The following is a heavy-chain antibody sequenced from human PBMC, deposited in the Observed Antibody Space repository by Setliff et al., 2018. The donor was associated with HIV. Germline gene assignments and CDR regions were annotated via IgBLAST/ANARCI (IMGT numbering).Heavy chain of an antibody. D-gene: IGHD3-3*01. J-gene: IGHJ4*02. CDR3: AGGGLRQWNGF. CDR1: GGSFTGYF. CDR2: INDSGDT. Sequence: SETLSLTCAVYGGSFTGYFWSWIRQSPGKGLEWIGEINDSGDTNYNPSLKSRVTISVVTSKNQFSLRLTSVTAADTGVYYCAGGGLRQWNGFWGQGTLVTVSS. V-gene: IGHV4-34*01.